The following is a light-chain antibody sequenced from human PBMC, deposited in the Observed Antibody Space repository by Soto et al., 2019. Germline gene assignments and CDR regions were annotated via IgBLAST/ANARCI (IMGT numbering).Light chain of an antibody. CDR3: SSYTSSSTHD. CDR1: SSDVGGYNY. J-gene: IGLJ1*01. CDR2: EVS. Sequence: QSVLTQPASVSGSPGQSITISCTGTSSDVGGYNYVSWYQQHAGQAPKLMVYEVSNRPTGVSNRFSGSKSGNTAYLTSSGLQGEEEADYYCSSYTSSSTHDFGPGTTETAL. V-gene: IGLV2-14*01.